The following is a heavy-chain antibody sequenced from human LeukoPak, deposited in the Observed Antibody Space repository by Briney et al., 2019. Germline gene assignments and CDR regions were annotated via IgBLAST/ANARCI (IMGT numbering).Heavy chain of an antibody. Sequence: PGGSLRLSCAASGFTFSNYGINWVRQAPGKGLEWVSYISSSSSTIHYADSAQGRFTISRDNAKNSLYLQMNSLRAEDTAVYYCARVRGDYLAFDIWGQGPMVIVSS. CDR3: ARVRGDYLAFDI. V-gene: IGHV3-48*01. CDR2: ISSSSSTI. J-gene: IGHJ3*02. CDR1: GFTFSNYG. D-gene: IGHD4-17*01.